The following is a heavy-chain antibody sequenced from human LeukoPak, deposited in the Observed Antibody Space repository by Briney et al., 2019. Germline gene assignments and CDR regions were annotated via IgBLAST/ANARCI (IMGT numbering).Heavy chain of an antibody. CDR3: AKGGYSGGYSYFDY. Sequence: GGSLRLSCVPSGITFSNSALSWVRQAPGKGLEWVSDIVGGGDSTYYADSVKGRFTISRDNSKNTLYLQMNSLRAEDTAVYYCAKGGYSGGYSYFDYWGQGTLVTVSS. CDR2: IVGGGDST. CDR1: GITFSNSA. J-gene: IGHJ4*02. D-gene: IGHD2-21*02. V-gene: IGHV3-23*01.